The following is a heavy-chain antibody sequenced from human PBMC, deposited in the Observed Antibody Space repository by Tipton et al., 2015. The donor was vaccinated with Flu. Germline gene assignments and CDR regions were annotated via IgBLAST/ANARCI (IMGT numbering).Heavy chain of an antibody. Sequence: SLRLSCAASGFSFSSYAIGWVRQPPGKGLEWVSAISRSGDKTHYADSVKGRFTISRDNSKNTLYLQMSGLRAEDTAIYYCAKDLHGDYADYFDQWGQGTLVTVSS. D-gene: IGHD4-17*01. V-gene: IGHV3-23*01. CDR2: ISRSGDKT. CDR1: GFSFSSYA. J-gene: IGHJ4*02. CDR3: AKDLHGDYADYFDQ.